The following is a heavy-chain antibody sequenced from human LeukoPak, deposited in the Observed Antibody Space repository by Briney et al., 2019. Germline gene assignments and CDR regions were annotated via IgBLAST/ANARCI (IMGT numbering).Heavy chain of an antibody. Sequence: PSETLSLTCTVSGGSISSGSYYWSWIRQPAGKGLEWIGRIYTSGSTNYNPSLKSRVTISVDTSKNQFSLKLSPVTAADTAVYYCAKDRGSYYYGSGRRVVGYFDYWGQGTLVTVSS. V-gene: IGHV4-61*02. J-gene: IGHJ4*02. CDR1: GGSISSGSYY. CDR3: AKDRGSYYYGSGRRVVGYFDY. CDR2: IYTSGST. D-gene: IGHD3-10*01.